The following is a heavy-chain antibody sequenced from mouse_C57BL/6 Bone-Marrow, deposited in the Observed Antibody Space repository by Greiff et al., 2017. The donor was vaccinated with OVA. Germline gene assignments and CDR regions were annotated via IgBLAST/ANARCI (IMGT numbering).Heavy chain of an antibody. Sequence: EVKLMESGGGLVKPGGSLKLSCAASGFTFSDYGMHWVRQAPEKGLEWVAYISSGSSTIYYADTVKGRFTISRDNAKNTLFLQMTSLRSEDTAMDYCARRRWLLYYAMDYWGQGTSVTVSS. CDR1: GFTFSDYG. CDR3: ARRRWLLYYAMDY. V-gene: IGHV5-17*01. J-gene: IGHJ4*01. CDR2: ISSGSSTI. D-gene: IGHD2-3*01.